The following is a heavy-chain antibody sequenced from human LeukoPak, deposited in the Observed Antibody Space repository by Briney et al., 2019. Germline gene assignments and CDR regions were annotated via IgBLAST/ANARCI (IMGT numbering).Heavy chain of an antibody. V-gene: IGHV3-23*01. CDR3: AKDLAGSGSYSFDY. CDR2: ISGSGGST. J-gene: IGHJ4*02. Sequence: GGSLRLSCAASGFTFSSYEMNWVRQAPGRGLEWVSAISGSGGSTYYADSVKGRFTISRDNSKNTLYLQMNSLRAEDTAVYYCAKDLAGSGSYSFDYWGQGTLVTVSS. CDR1: GFTFSSYE. D-gene: IGHD1-26*01.